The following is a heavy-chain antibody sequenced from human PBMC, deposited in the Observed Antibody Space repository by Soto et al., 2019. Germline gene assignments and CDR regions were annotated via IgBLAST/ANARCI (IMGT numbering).Heavy chain of an antibody. CDR2: SSAISGDA. CDR3: ARDRSNYDY. J-gene: IGHJ4*02. V-gene: IGHV1-18*01. Sequence: QVQLVQSGAEVKKPGASVKVSCKASGFAFTSYGISWVRQAPGQGLEWMGWSSAISGDANYEQKFQGRVTMTTDTSTSTAYMELRSLTSDDTAVYYCARDRSNYDYWGQGTLVTVSS. CDR1: GFAFTSYG. D-gene: IGHD4-4*01.